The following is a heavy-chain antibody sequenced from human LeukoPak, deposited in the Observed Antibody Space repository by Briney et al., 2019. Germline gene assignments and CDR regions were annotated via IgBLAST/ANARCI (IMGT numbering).Heavy chain of an antibody. CDR3: AVWGKYNY. D-gene: IGHD7-27*01. CDR1: GFTLSGYW. V-gene: IGHV3-7*01. J-gene: IGHJ4*02. CDR2: INLGGSAK. Sequence: GSLRLSCAASGFTLSGYWMNWVRQAPGKGLEWVANINLGGSAKLYVDSVKGRFTISRDNAKNSLDLQMNSLKVEDTAVYYCAVWGKYNYRGQGALVTVSS.